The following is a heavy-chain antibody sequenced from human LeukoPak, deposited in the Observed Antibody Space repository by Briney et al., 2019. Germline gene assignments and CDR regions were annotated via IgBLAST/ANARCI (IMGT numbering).Heavy chain of an antibody. V-gene: IGHV3-23*01. D-gene: IGHD6-6*01. CDR2: ISGSGDNT. J-gene: IGHJ4*02. CDR3: AKWKYSNSGTDDY. CDR1: GFTFSSYA. Sequence: GGSLRLSCAASGFTFSSYAMSWVRQVPGKGLEWVSVISGSGDNTYYADSVKGRFTISRDNSKNMLYLQMNSLRAEDTAVYYCAKWKYSNSGTDDYWGQGTLVTVSS.